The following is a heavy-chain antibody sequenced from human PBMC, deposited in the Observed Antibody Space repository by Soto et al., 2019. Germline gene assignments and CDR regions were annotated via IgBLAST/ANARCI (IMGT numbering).Heavy chain of an antibody. J-gene: IGHJ4*02. CDR1: GFTFSNFA. V-gene: IGHV3-23*01. D-gene: IGHD3-16*01. Sequence: GGSLRLSCAASGFTFSNFAMTWVRQGPGKGLEWVSGISRSGGRSYYADSVKGRFTISRDNSKSTLYLQMNSLRAEDTAVYYCAKAYFVWSSEQPYYFDYWGQGTLVTVSS. CDR2: ISRSGGRS. CDR3: AKAYFVWSSEQPYYFDY.